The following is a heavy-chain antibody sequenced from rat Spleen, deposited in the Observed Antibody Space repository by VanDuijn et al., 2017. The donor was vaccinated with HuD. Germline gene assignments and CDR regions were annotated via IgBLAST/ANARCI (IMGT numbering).Heavy chain of an antibody. Sequence: EVQLVESGGGLVLPGRSTKLSCAASGFTFSNYYMAWVRQAPTKGLEWVASISTVGDNTYYRDSVKGRFTICRNNAKSTLYLQMDSLRCEDTATYYCTSRWDGFAYWGQGTLVTVSS. CDR1: GFTFSNYY. CDR2: ISTVGDNT. V-gene: IGHV5-25*01. J-gene: IGHJ3*01. CDR3: TSRWDGFAY. D-gene: IGHD5-1*01.